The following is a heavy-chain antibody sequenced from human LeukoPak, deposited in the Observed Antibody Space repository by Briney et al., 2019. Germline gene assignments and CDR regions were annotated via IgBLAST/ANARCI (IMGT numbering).Heavy chain of an antibody. CDR3: ARELHHSYHFDY. J-gene: IGHJ4*02. V-gene: IGHV1-69*13. CDR2: IIPIFGTA. CDR1: GYTFTSYA. D-gene: IGHD1-26*01. Sequence: GASVKVSCKASGYTFTSYAISWVRQAPGQGLEWMGGIIPIFGTANYAQKFQGRVTITADESTSTAYMELSSLRFEDTAVYYCARELHHSYHFDYWGQGALVTVSS.